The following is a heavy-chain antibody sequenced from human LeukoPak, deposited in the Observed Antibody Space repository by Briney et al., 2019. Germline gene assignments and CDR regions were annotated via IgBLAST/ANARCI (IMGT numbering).Heavy chain of an antibody. CDR3: ARVKAYSGYDYGYYYYYYMDV. Sequence: SETLSLTCTVSSGSISTSNYYWGWVRQPPGKALEWIGNIFYSGSTYYSPSLKSRVTISLDTSKNQFSLKLSSVTAADTAVYYCARVKAYSGYDYGYYYYYYMDVWGKGTTVTVSS. J-gene: IGHJ6*03. CDR1: SGSISTSNYY. V-gene: IGHV4-39*07. D-gene: IGHD5-12*01. CDR2: IFYSGST.